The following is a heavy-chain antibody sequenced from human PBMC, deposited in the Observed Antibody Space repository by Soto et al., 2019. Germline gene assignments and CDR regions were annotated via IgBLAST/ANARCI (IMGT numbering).Heavy chain of an antibody. J-gene: IGHJ3*02. Sequence: ASVKVSCKASGYTFTSYYMHWVRQAPGQGLEWMGIINPSGGSTSYAQKFQGRVTMTRDTSTSTVYMELSRLRSDDTAVYYCARDDGQSRDIFDIWGQGTMVTVSS. V-gene: IGHV1-46*01. D-gene: IGHD2-15*01. CDR2: INPSGGST. CDR3: ARDDGQSRDIFDI. CDR1: GYTFTSYY.